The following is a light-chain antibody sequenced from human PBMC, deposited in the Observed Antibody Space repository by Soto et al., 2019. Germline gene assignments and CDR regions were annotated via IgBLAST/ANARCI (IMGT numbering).Light chain of an antibody. CDR1: QSVSSY. J-gene: IGKJ2*01. CDR3: QRRSPLYT. Sequence: EIVLTQSPATLYLSPGERATLSCRASQSVSSYLAWYQQKPGQAPRLLIYDASNRATGIPARCSGSGSGTDFTITISSLEPEYLAVYYCQRRSPLYTFGEGTKLEIK. CDR2: DAS. V-gene: IGKV3-11*01.